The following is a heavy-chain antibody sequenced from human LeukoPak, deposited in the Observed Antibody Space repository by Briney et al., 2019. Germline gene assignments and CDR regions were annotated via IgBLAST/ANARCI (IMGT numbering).Heavy chain of an antibody. CDR3: ARFHPSYFHDTGGYRDAFDI. V-gene: IGHV1-69*06. D-gene: IGHD3-22*01. Sequence: SVKVSCKASGGTFSSYAISWVRQAPGQGLEWMGGIIPIFGTADYAQTFQGRVTITADKSTNTASMELSSLRSEDTAVYYCARFHPSYFHDTGGYRDAFDIWGQGTMVTVSS. CDR2: IIPIFGTA. CDR1: GGTFSSYA. J-gene: IGHJ3*02.